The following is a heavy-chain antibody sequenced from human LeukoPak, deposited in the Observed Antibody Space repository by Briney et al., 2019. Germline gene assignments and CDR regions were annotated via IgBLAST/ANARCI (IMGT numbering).Heavy chain of an antibody. CDR1: GFTFSSYW. Sequence: PGGSLRLSCAAFGFTFSSYWMHWVRQAPGKGLVWVSRINSDGSSTSYADSVKGRFTISRDNAKNTLYLQMNSLRAEDTAVYYCARVQRVAARPGSWFDPWGQGTLVTVSS. CDR2: INSDGSST. V-gene: IGHV3-74*01. J-gene: IGHJ5*02. CDR3: ARVQRVAARPGSWFDP. D-gene: IGHD6-6*01.